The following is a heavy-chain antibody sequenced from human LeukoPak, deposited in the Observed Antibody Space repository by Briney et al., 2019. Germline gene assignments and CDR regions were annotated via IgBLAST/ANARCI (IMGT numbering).Heavy chain of an antibody. J-gene: IGHJ4*02. V-gene: IGHV4-39*07. CDR1: GGSISSSSYY. Sequence: PSETLSLTCTVSGGSISSSSYYWGWIRQPPGEGLVCIGSIYYSGSTYHNPSLKSRASISIDTSKNQFSLKVTSVPSADTAVYYCPRVLDSWGQGTLVTVSS. CDR2: IYYSGST. CDR3: PRVLDS.